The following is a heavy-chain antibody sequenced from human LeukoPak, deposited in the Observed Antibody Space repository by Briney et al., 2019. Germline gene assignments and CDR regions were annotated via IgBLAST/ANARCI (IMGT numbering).Heavy chain of an antibody. CDR3: ARTSSSGWYYFDY. CDR2: IYHSGST. J-gene: IGHJ4*02. V-gene: IGHV4-30-2*01. CDR1: GGSISSGGYS. D-gene: IGHD6-19*01. Sequence: SETLSLTCAVSGGSISSGGYSWSWIRQPPGTGLEWIGYIYHSGSTYYNPSLKSRVTISVDRSKNQFSLKLSSVTAADTAVYYCARTSSSGWYYFDYWGQGTLVTVSS.